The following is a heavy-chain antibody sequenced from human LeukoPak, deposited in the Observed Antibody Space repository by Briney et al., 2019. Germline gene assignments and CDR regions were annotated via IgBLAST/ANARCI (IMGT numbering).Heavy chain of an antibody. Sequence: ASVKVSCKASGYTFNTYGISWVRQAPGQGLEWMGIINPSGGITTYAQKFQGRVTMTRDTSTSTVYMELSSLRSEDTAVYYCARPTSIIPAANIYYYFYGMDVWGQGTTVTVSS. J-gene: IGHJ6*02. D-gene: IGHD2-2*01. CDR2: INPSGGIT. CDR3: ARPTSIIPAANIYYYFYGMDV. V-gene: IGHV1-46*02. CDR1: GYTFNTYG.